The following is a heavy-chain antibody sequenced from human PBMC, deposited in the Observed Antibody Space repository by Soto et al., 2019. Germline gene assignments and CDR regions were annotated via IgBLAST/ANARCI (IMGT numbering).Heavy chain of an antibody. J-gene: IGHJ4*02. V-gene: IGHV3-53*01. CDR1: GFTVSSNY. D-gene: IGHD2-15*01. CDR2: IYSGGST. CDR3: ARAEYCSGGSCFDY. Sequence: GGSLRLSCAASGFTVSSNYMSWVRQAPGKGLEWVSVIYSGGSTYYADSVKGRFTISRDNSKNTLYLQMNSLRAEDTAVYYCARAEYCSGGSCFDYWGQGTLVTVSS.